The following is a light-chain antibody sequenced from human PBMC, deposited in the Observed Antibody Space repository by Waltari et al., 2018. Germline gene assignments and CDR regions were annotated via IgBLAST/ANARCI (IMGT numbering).Light chain of an antibody. J-gene: IGLJ2*01. Sequence: QSALTQPRSVSGSPGPSVTISCTGTSSDVGYYNYVSWYQQQPGKAPKVIIYDVNERPSGVPDRFSGSKSGNTASLTISGLQAEDEADYYCCSYAGNYLRVFGGGTKLTVL. CDR3: CSYAGNYLRV. V-gene: IGLV2-11*01. CDR2: DVN. CDR1: SSDVGYYNY.